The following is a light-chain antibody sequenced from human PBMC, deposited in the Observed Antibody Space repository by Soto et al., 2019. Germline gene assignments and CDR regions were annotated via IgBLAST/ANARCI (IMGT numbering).Light chain of an antibody. V-gene: IGKV2-28*01. Sequence: DIVMTQSPFSLPVTPGEPASISCRSSQSLLHSNGYNYLDWYLQKPGQSPQLLIYLGSNRASGVPDRFSGSGSGTDFTLKISRVEADDVGVYYCMQALQAPWTFGQGTKVDIK. CDR1: QSLLHSNGYNY. CDR3: MQALQAPWT. J-gene: IGKJ1*01. CDR2: LGS.